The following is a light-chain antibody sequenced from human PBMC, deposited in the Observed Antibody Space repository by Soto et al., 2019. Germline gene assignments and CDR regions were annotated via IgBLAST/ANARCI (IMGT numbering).Light chain of an antibody. V-gene: IGKV1-5*01. CDR2: DAS. J-gene: IGKJ1*01. Sequence: DIQMTQSPSTLSASVGDGVTITCRASQSISSWLAWYQQKPGKAPKLLIYDASSLESGVPSRFSGSGSGTEFTLTISSLQPDDFATYYCQQYNSPVAFGQGTKVEIK. CDR3: QQYNSPVA. CDR1: QSISSW.